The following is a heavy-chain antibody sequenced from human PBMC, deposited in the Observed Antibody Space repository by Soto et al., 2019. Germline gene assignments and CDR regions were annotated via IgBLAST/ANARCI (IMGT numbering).Heavy chain of an antibody. J-gene: IGHJ4*02. D-gene: IGHD6-13*01. Sequence: GASVKVSCKASGGTFSSYAISRVRQAPGQGLEWMGGIIPIFGTANYAQKFQGRVTITADESTSTAYMELSSLRSEDTAVYYCARGIAAAGPFDYWGQGTLVTVSS. V-gene: IGHV1-69*13. CDR3: ARGIAAAGPFDY. CDR2: IIPIFGTA. CDR1: GGTFSSYA.